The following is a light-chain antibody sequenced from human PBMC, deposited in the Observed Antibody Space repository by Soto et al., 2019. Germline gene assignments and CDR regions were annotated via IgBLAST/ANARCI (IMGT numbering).Light chain of an antibody. Sequence: DIQMTQSPSSLSASLGDRVTITCQASQDISNYLNWYQQKPGKAPKLLIYDASNLETGVPSRFSGSRSGTDFTLTISSLQPEDFATYYCQQDLRPPLTFGPGTKVDIK. V-gene: IGKV1-33*01. J-gene: IGKJ3*01. CDR1: QDISNY. CDR2: DAS. CDR3: QQDLRPPLT.